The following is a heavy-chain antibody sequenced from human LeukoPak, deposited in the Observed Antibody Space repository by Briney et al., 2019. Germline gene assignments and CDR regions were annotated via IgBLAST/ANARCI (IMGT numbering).Heavy chain of an antibody. V-gene: IGHV3-7*03. D-gene: IGHD3-10*01. CDR2: IKQDGSEK. J-gene: IGHJ4*02. Sequence: PGGSLRLSCAASGFTISSYWMSWVRQAPGKGLEWVANIKQDGSEKYYVDSVKGRFTISRDNAKNSLYLQMNSLRAEDTAVYYCARDYYGSGSYYNRGFDYWGQGTLVTVSS. CDR3: ARDYYGSGSYYNRGFDY. CDR1: GFTISSYW.